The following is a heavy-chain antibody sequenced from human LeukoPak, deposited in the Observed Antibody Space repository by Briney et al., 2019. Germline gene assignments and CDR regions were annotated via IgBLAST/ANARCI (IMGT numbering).Heavy chain of an antibody. CDR1: GFTFSDYS. V-gene: IGHV3-64*01. Sequence: GSLRLSCAASGFTFSDYSMQWVRQAPGKGLEYVSAISSNGGNTYYANSVKGRFTISRDNSMNTLYLQMGSLRAEDMAVYYCARGHVSGSYPPSDYWGQGTLVTVSS. CDR2: ISSNGGNT. CDR3: ARGHVSGSYPPSDY. J-gene: IGHJ4*02. D-gene: IGHD3-10*01.